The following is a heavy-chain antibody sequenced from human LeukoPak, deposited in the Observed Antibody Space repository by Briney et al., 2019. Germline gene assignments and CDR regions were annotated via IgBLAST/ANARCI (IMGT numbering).Heavy chain of an antibody. CDR2: INPNSGGT. CDR3: ARDTSSTSRSRFDP. CDR1: GYTFTGYY. D-gene: IGHD2-2*01. V-gene: IGHV1-2*02. J-gene: IGHJ5*02. Sequence: ASVKVSCKASGYTFTGYYMHWVRQAPGQGLEWMGWINPNSGGTNYAQKFQGRVTMTRDTSISTAYMELSRLRSDDTAVYCCARDTSSTSRSRFDPWGQGTLVTVSS.